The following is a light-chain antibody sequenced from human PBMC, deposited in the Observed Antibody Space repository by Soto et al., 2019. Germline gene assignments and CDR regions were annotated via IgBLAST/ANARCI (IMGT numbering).Light chain of an antibody. CDR2: GAS. V-gene: IGKV3-20*01. CDR1: QSVSSSY. J-gene: IGKJ3*01. Sequence: EIVLTQSPGTLSLSPGERATLSCRASQSVSSSYLAWYQQEPGQAPRLLIYGASRRATGIPDRFSGSGSGTDFTLTISRLEPEDFAVYYCQQYGTSPFTFGPGT. CDR3: QQYGTSPFT.